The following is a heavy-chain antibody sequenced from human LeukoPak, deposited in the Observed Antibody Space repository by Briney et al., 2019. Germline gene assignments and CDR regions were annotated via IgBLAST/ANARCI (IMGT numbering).Heavy chain of an antibody. J-gene: IGHJ6*03. CDR1: GGSISSHY. CDR3: ARASDYYYYMDV. CDR2: IYNSGST. Sequence: PSETLSLTCTVSGGSISSHYRSWIRQPPGKGLGWVGYIYNSGSTNYNASLTSRVTISVDTSKIQFSLKLGSVTAADTAVYDCARASDYYYYMDVWGKGTTVTVSS. V-gene: IGHV4-59*11.